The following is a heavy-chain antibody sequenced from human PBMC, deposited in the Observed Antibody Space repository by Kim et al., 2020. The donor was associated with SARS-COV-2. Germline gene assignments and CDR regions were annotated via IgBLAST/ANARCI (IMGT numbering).Heavy chain of an antibody. V-gene: IGHV1-3*01. CDR3: ARDRHYYYYGMDV. CDR1: GYTFTSYA. CDR2: INGGNGNT. Sequence: ASVKVSCKCSGYTFTSYAMHWVRQAPGQRLEWMGWINGGNGNTKYSQKFQGRVTITRDTSASTAYMELSSLRSEDTAVYYCARDRHYYYYGMDVWGQGTTVTVSS. J-gene: IGHJ6*02.